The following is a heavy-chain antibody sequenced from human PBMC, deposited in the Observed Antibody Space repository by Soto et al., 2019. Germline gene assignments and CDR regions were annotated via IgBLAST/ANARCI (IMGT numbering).Heavy chain of an antibody. Sequence: QVQLVESGGGVVQPGRSLRLSCAASGFTFSSYGMHWVRQAPGKGLEWVAVISYDGSNKYYADSVKGRFTISRDNSKNTLYLQMNSLRAEDTAVYYCAKDPNYYDSSGYYYYYGTDVWGQGTTVTVSS. CDR2: ISYDGSNK. J-gene: IGHJ6*02. V-gene: IGHV3-30*18. D-gene: IGHD3-22*01. CDR1: GFTFSSYG. CDR3: AKDPNYYDSSGYYYYYGTDV.